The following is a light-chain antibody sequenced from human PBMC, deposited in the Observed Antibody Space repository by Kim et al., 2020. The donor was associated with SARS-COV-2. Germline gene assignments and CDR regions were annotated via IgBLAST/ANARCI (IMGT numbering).Light chain of an antibody. Sequence: ASVGDRVTITCRASQDIYSYLAWYQQKPGKVPKLLIYGASTLQSGVPSRFSGSGSGTDFTLTITSLQPEDVATYYCQKYDSTPWTFGPGTKVDIK. J-gene: IGKJ1*01. CDR1: QDIYSY. V-gene: IGKV1-27*01. CDR2: GAS. CDR3: QKYDSTPWT.